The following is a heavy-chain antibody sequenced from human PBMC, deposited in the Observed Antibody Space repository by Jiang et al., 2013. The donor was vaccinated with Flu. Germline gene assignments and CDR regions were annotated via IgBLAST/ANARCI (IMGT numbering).Heavy chain of an antibody. CDR1: YW. CDR2: IKEDGSEK. V-gene: IGHV3-7*03. J-gene: IGHJ4*02. Sequence: YWMSWVRQAPGKGLEWVANIKEDGSEKNYVASVNGRFTVSRDNAMNSLVLHMNSLRAEDTAVYYCAKEAYGAYGGAYFDYWGQGTLVTVSS. D-gene: IGHD4-23*01. CDR3: AKEAYGAYGGAYFDY.